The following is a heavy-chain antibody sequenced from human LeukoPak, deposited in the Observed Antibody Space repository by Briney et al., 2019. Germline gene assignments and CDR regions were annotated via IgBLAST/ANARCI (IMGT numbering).Heavy chain of an antibody. CDR2: ISWNSGSI. CDR3: AKATGYSSSWDAFDI. J-gene: IGHJ3*02. V-gene: IGHV3-9*01. Sequence: GGSLRLSCAASGFTFSSYSMNWVRQAPGKGLEWVSGISWNSGSIGYADSVKGRFTISRDNAKNSLYLQMNSLRAEDTALYYCAKATGYSSSWDAFDIWGQGTMVTVSS. CDR1: GFTFSSYS. D-gene: IGHD6-13*01.